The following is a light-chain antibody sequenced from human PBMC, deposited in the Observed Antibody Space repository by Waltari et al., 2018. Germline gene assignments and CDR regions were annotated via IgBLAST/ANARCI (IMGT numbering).Light chain of an antibody. Sequence: QSVLTQPPSVSGAPGQRVTISCSGTKSNIGADFDVHWYQQVPGTAPKLPLHSFPHRPLGVSDRFAGFKSGASASLVITGLQAEDEAMYYCQSYDTTLSAVVFGGGTRLTV. CDR1: KSNIGADFD. J-gene: IGLJ2*01. V-gene: IGLV1-40*01. CDR2: SFP. CDR3: QSYDTTLSAVV.